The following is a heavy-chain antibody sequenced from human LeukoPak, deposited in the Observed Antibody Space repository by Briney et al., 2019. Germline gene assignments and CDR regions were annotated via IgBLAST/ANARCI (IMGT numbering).Heavy chain of an antibody. CDR1: GGSISSGGYF. V-gene: IGHV4-31*03. CDR2: MYYGGKT. J-gene: IGHJ2*01. CDR3: ARVAYGERYFDL. D-gene: IGHD3-16*01. Sequence: SETLSLTCTVSGGSISSGGYFWSWIRQHPGKGLEWIGYMYYGGKTYYNPSLKSRLTISIDTSKNQFSLQLTSVTAADTAVYYCARVAYGERYFDLWGRGTLVTVSS.